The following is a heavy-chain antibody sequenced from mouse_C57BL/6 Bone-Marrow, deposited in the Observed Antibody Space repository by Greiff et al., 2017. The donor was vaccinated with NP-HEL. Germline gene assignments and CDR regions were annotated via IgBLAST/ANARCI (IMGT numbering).Heavy chain of an antibody. CDR2: ISSGSSTI. CDR3: ARRTGTFFFFAY. Sequence: EVQLQESGGGLVKPGGSLKLSCAASGFTFSDYGMHWVRQAPEKGLEWVAYISSGSSTIYYADTVKGRFTISRDNAKNTLFLQMTSLRSEDTAMYYCARRTGTFFFFAYWGQGTLVTVSA. V-gene: IGHV5-17*01. J-gene: IGHJ3*01. D-gene: IGHD4-1*01. CDR1: GFTFSDYG.